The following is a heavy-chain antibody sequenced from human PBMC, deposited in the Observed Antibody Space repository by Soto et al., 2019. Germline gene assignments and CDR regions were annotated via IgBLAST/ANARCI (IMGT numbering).Heavy chain of an antibody. CDR3: AKEGGSIGGWFGRKFDS. J-gene: IGHJ4*02. CDR2: ISSGGTTT. V-gene: IGHV3-23*01. D-gene: IGHD3-16*01. Sequence: VGSLRLSCAASGFTFSTHAMSWVRQAPGKGLEWVSSISSGGTTTFYAASVEGRFTISRDKSKNTLYLQMNSLRADDTAVYFCAKEGGSIGGWFGRKFDSWGQGTQVTVSS. CDR1: GFTFSTHA.